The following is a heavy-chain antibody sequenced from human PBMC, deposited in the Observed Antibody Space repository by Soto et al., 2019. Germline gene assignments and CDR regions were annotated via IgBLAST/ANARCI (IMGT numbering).Heavy chain of an antibody. V-gene: IGHV5-10-1*01. CDR2: IDPSNSFT. CDR3: ARHTCLLPILFGY. CDR1: GFTFTSYW. D-gene: IGHD3-22*01. Sequence: PRESLKNSCQGFGFTFTSYWITWVRQMPGKGLEWMGRIDPSNSFTDYNPSFEGHVTLSVNLSITTAYLHWSGLKASDTAVYYCARHTCLLPILFGYLGQGTPVHGSS. J-gene: IGHJ4*02.